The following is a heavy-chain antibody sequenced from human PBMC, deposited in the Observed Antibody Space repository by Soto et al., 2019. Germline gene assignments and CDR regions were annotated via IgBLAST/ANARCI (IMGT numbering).Heavy chain of an antibody. CDR1: GLTCDDYS. CDR2: ISWDGRST. D-gene: IGHD4-17*01. J-gene: IGHJ4*02. CDR3: GKDGAVSDYTYLDY. Sequence: GGSLRLSCAASGLTCDDYSMRWVRQATGKGLEWVSLISWDGRSTYYADSVEGRFTISRDNSKNSLYLQMNSLTTEDTAFYYCGKDGAVSDYTYLDYWGQGALVTVSS. V-gene: IGHV3-43*01.